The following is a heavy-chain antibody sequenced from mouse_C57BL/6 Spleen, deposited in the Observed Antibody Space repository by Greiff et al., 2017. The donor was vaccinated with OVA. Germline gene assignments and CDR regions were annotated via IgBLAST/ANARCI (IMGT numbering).Heavy chain of an antibody. J-gene: IGHJ3*01. Sequence: QVQLQQPGAELVMPGASVKLSCKASGYTFTSYWMHWVKQRPGQGLEWIGEIDPSDSYTNYNQKFKGKSTLTVDKSSSTAYMQLSSLTSADSAVYYCARSNSNYVWFAYWGQGTLVTVSA. CDR1: GYTFTSYW. V-gene: IGHV1-69*01. CDR3: ARSNSNYVWFAY. CDR2: IDPSDSYT. D-gene: IGHD2-5*01.